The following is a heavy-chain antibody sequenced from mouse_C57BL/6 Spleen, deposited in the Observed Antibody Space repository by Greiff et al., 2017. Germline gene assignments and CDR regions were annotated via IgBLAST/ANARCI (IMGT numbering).Heavy chain of an antibody. CDR1: GFTFSSYA. CDR2: ISSGGDYI. V-gene: IGHV5-9-1*02. CDR3: TREGYYGTLAWFAY. D-gene: IGHD2-1*01. J-gene: IGHJ3*01. Sequence: DVHLVESGEGLVKPGGSLKLSCAASGFTFSSYAMSWVRQTPEKRLEWVAYISSGGDYIYYADTVKGRFTISRDNARNTLYLQMSSLKSEDTAMYYCTREGYYGTLAWFAYWGQGTLVTVSA.